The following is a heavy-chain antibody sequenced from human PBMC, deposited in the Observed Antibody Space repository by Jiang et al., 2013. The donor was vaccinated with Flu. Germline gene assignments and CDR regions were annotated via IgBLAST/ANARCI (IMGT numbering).Heavy chain of an antibody. V-gene: IGHV5-51*01. CDR1: GYSFTSYW. CDR3: ASSVVTDYYYYGMDV. Sequence: SGYSFTSYWIGWVRQMPGKGLEWMGIIYPGDSDTRYSPSFQGQVTISADKSISTAYLQWSSLKASDTAMYYCASSVVTDYYYYGMDVWGQGTTVTVSS. J-gene: IGHJ6*02. CDR2: IYPGDSDT. D-gene: IGHD4-23*01.